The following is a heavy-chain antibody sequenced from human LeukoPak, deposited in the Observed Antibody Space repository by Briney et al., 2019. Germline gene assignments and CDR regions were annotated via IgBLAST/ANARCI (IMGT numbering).Heavy chain of an antibody. Sequence: PGGSLRLSCAASGFTFSSYAMSWVRQAPGKGLEWVSAISGSGGSTYYADSVKGRFTISRDNSKNTLYLQMNSLRADDTAVYYCANGDGYNHAFDIWGQGTMLTVSS. V-gene: IGHV3-23*01. CDR1: GFTFSSYA. J-gene: IGHJ3*02. CDR3: ANGDGYNHAFDI. D-gene: IGHD5-24*01. CDR2: ISGSGGST.